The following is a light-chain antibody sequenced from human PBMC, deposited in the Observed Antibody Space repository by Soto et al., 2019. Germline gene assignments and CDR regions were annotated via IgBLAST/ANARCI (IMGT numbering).Light chain of an antibody. CDR1: TSNIVSNT. CDR3: AAWDDSLNGLYV. Sequence: SVLTQKLSTSGTVPQRATHSRSGSTSNIVSNTVNWYQQLPGTAPKLLIYSNNQRPSGVPDRFSGSKSGTSASLAISGLQSEDEADYYCAAWDDSLNGLYVFGTGT. CDR2: SNN. V-gene: IGLV1-44*01. J-gene: IGLJ1*01.